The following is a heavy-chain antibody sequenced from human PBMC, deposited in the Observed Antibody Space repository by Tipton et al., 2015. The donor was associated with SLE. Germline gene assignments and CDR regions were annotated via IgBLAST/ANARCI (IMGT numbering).Heavy chain of an antibody. Sequence: TLSLTCTVSGGSISSYYWSWIRQPPGKGLEWIGYIYYSGSTNYSPSLKSRVTISVDTSKNQFSLKLSSVTAADTAVYYCARALLEDSNGAFDIWGQGTMVTVSS. V-gene: IGHV4-59*01. CDR1: GGSISSYY. CDR2: IYYSGST. J-gene: IGHJ3*02. CDR3: ARALLEDSNGAFDI. D-gene: IGHD2-21*01.